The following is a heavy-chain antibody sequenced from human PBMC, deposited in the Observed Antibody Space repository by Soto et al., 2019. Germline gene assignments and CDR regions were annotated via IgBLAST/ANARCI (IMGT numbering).Heavy chain of an antibody. D-gene: IGHD4-17*01. J-gene: IGHJ4*02. Sequence: GGSLRLSCAASGFTFSSYGMHWVRQAPGKGLEWVAVIWYDGSNKYYADSVKGRFTISRDNSKNTLYLQMNSLRAEDTAVYYCARSDDYHAGPFDYWGQGTLVTVSS. CDR2: IWYDGSNK. CDR3: ARSDDYHAGPFDY. V-gene: IGHV3-33*01. CDR1: GFTFSSYG.